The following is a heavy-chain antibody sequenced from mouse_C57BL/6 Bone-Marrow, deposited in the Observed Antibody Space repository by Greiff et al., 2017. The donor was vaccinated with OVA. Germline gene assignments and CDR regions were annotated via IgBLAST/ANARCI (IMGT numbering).Heavy chain of an antibody. CDR3: AMYYYGSSEFAY. V-gene: IGHV2-9-1*01. D-gene: IGHD1-1*01. Sequence: QVQLKQSGPGLVAPSQSLSITCTVSGFSLTSYAISWVRQPPGKGLEWLGVIWTGGGTNYNSAPKSRLSISTDNSKSQVFLKMNSLQTDDTARYYCAMYYYGSSEFAYWGQGTLVTVSA. CDR2: IWTGGGT. J-gene: IGHJ3*01. CDR1: GFSLTSYA.